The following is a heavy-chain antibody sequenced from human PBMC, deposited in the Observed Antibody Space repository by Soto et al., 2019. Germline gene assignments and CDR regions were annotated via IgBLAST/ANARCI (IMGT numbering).Heavy chain of an antibody. D-gene: IGHD2-2*01. CDR2: INPISGGT. V-gene: IGHV1-2*02. CDR1: GYTFTDFY. J-gene: IGHJ5*02. Sequence: ASVKVSCKASGYTFTDFYIHWVRQAPAQGLEWMGWINPISGGTKSAQKFQGRITMTRDTSITTAYMELTSLKSDDTAVYYCARASKVYASWFDPWGQGTLVTVPQ. CDR3: ARASKVYASWFDP.